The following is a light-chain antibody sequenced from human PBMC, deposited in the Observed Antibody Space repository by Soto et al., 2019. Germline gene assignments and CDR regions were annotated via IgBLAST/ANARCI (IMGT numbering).Light chain of an antibody. V-gene: IGKV1-9*01. CDR1: QDIAIY. Sequence: DIQMTHSPSSLSASVGDGVTLTCLASQDIAIYLAWYQQKPGEAPKLLIYAASTLYGGVPSRFSGSGSGTDFALTITSLQAEDFATYYCQQLRMYPSTFGGGTKVDIK. CDR2: AAS. CDR3: QQLRMYPST. J-gene: IGKJ4*01.